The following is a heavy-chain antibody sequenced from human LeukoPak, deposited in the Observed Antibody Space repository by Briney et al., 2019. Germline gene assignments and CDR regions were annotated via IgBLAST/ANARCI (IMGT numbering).Heavy chain of an antibody. CDR1: GFTFSSFA. CDR3: AGLTHYDILTGAYGMDV. Sequence: PGGSLRLSCAGSGFTFSSFAMSWVRQAPGKGLDWVSYITSSGSTIYYADSVKGRFTISRDNAKNSLYLQMNSLRDEDTAVYYCAGLTHYDILTGAYGMDVWGQGTTVTVSS. CDR2: ITSSGSTI. D-gene: IGHD3-9*01. J-gene: IGHJ6*02. V-gene: IGHV3-48*02.